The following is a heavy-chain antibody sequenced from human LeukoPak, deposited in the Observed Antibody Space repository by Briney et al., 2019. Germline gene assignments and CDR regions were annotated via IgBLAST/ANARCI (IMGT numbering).Heavy chain of an antibody. Sequence: AGGSLRLSCAASGFTVSSNYMSWVRQAPGKGLEWVSVIYSGGSTYYADSVKGRFTISRDNSKNTLYLQMNSLRAEDTAVYYCARDRHSSSWYYFGYWGQGTLVTVSS. CDR1: GFTVSSNY. CDR3: ARDRHSSSWYYFGY. J-gene: IGHJ4*02. D-gene: IGHD6-13*01. CDR2: IYSGGST. V-gene: IGHV3-53*01.